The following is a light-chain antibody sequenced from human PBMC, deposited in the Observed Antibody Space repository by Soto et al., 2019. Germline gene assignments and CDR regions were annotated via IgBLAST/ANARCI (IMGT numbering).Light chain of an antibody. CDR1: SSNIGTNY. Sequence: QPVLTQPPSASGTPGQRVTISCSGSSSNIGTNYVYWYQQLPGTAPKLLIYRNYQRPSGVPDRFSGSKSGTSASLAISGLRSEDEAAYYCAAWDDSPSGVVFGGGTKVTVL. J-gene: IGLJ2*01. CDR3: AAWDDSPSGVV. CDR2: RNY. V-gene: IGLV1-47*01.